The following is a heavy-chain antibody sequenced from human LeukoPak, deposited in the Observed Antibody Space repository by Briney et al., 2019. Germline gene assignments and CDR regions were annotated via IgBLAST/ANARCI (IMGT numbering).Heavy chain of an antibody. D-gene: IGHD3-22*01. V-gene: IGHV3-33*03. CDR3: AIGVVITTAFDN. CDR2: IWYDGSNK. J-gene: IGHJ4*02. Sequence: PGGSLRLSCAASGFTFSSYGMHWVRQAPGKGLEWVAVIWYDGSNKYYADSVKGRFTISRDNAKNTLYLEMNSLRAEDMAVYYCAIGVVITTAFDNWGQGTLVTVSS. CDR1: GFTFSSYG.